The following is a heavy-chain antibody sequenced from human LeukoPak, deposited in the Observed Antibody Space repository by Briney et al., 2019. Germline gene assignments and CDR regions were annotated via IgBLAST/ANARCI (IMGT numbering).Heavy chain of an antibody. J-gene: IGHJ3*02. D-gene: IGHD1-26*01. V-gene: IGHV4-34*01. CDR3: ASIVSGSYYWLSDAFDI. CDR2: INHSGST. CDR1: GGSFSGYY. Sequence: PSETLSLTCAVYGGSFSGYYWSWIRQPPGKGLEWIGEINHSGSTNYNPSLKSRVTISVDTSKNQFSLKLSSVTAADTAVYYCASIVSGSYYWLSDAFDIWGQGTMVTVSS.